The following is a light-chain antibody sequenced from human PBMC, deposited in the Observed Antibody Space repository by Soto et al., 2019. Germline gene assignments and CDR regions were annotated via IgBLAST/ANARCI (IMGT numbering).Light chain of an antibody. CDR2: DAS. V-gene: IGKV3-11*01. CDR3: QQRSNSPPT. J-gene: IGKJ1*01. Sequence: EIVLTQSPATLSLSPGERATLSCRVSQSVARNLAWYPETPGQAPRLLIYDASNRETGILARFSRGGSGTDCTRTISSLEPEDVTVDYCQQRSNSPPTFGQGTKVDIK. CDR1: QSVARN.